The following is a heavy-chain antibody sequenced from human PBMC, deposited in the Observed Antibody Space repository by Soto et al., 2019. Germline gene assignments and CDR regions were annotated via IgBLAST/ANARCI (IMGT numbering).Heavy chain of an antibody. CDR1: GFTVSSYA. D-gene: IGHD3-10*01. J-gene: IGHJ4*02. Sequence: HPGGSLRLSCAASGFTVSSYAMSLVRQDPGKGLEWVSAISGSGGSTYYADSVKGRFTISRDNSKNTLYLQMNSLRAEDTAVYYCAKDLVGPMVHPLVFDSWGQGTLVTVSS. CDR3: AKDLVGPMVHPLVFDS. CDR2: ISGSGGST. V-gene: IGHV3-23*01.